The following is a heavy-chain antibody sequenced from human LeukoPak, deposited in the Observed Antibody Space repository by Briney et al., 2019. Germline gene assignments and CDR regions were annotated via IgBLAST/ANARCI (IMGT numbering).Heavy chain of an antibody. V-gene: IGHV3-7*01. D-gene: IGHD2-2*01. Sequence: PGGSLRLSCAASGFTFSSSWMSWVRQAPGKGLEWVANIKQDGSETYYVDSLEGRFTVSRDNAKNSVYLQMNNLRAEDTAVYYCARQAPGYCITTSCPDTYYYYYYMDVWGKGTTVTVSS. J-gene: IGHJ6*03. CDR3: ARQAPGYCITTSCPDTYYYYYYMDV. CDR2: IKQDGSET. CDR1: GFTFSSSW.